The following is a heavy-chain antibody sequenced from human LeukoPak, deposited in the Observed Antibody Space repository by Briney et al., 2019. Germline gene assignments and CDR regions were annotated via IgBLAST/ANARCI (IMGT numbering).Heavy chain of an antibody. CDR1: GLTFSSYA. CDR3: AKSLVPAPEYYFDY. CDR2: ISGSGGST. D-gene: IGHD1-14*01. Sequence: GGSLRLSCAASGLTFSSYAMSWVRQAPGKGLEWVSAISGSGGSTYYADSVKGRFTISRDNSKNTLYLQMNSLRAEDTAVYYCAKSLVPAPEYYFDYWGQGTLVTVSS. J-gene: IGHJ4*02. V-gene: IGHV3-23*01.